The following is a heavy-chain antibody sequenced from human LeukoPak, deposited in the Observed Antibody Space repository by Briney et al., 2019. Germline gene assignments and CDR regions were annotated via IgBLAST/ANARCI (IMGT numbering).Heavy chain of an antibody. V-gene: IGHV4-34*01. J-gene: IGHJ4*02. CDR1: GGSFSGYY. CDR2: INHSGST. D-gene: IGHD3-22*01. CDR3: ARVRDTYYYDSSGQQFDY. Sequence: SETLSLTCAVYGGSFSGYYWSWIRPPPGKGLEWIGEINHSGSTNYNPSLKSRVTISVDTSKNQFSLKLSSVTAADTAVYYCARVRDTYYYDSSGQQFDYWGQGTLVTVSS.